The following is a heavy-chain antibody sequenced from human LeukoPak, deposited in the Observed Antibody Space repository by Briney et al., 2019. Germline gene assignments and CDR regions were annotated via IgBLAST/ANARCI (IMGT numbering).Heavy chain of an antibody. D-gene: IGHD3-3*01. CDR1: GFTFSSYW. CDR3: ARDQGGYYDFWSGYPHDAFVI. CDR2: IKQDGSEK. J-gene: IGHJ3*02. Sequence: QPGGSLRLSCAASGFTFSSYWMSWVRQAPGKGLKWVANIKQDGSEKYYVDSVKGRFTISRDNAKNSLYLQMNSLRAEDTPVYYCARDQGGYYDFWSGYPHDAFVIWGQGTMVTVSS. V-gene: IGHV3-7*01.